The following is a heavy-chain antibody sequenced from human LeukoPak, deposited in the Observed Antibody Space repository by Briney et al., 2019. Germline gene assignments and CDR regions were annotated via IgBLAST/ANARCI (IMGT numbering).Heavy chain of an antibody. J-gene: IGHJ4*02. D-gene: IGHD2-15*01. Sequence: ASVKVSCKASGYTFTSYAMHWVRQAPGQRLEWMGWINAGNGNTKYSQNFQGRVTITRDTSASTAYMELSSLRSEDTAVYYCARDCASGGSCYSNFDYWGQGTLVTVSS. CDR1: GYTFTSYA. CDR2: INAGNGNT. V-gene: IGHV1-3*01. CDR3: ARDCASGGSCYSNFDY.